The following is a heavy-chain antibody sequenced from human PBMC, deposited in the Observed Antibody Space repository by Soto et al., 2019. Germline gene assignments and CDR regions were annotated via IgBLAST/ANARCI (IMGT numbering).Heavy chain of an antibody. CDR3: AHRFDWYYFNY. J-gene: IGHJ4*02. D-gene: IGHD3-9*01. V-gene: IGHV2-5*02. CDR2: IYWDDDK. Sequence: QITLKESGPTLGRPTQTLTLTCTFFGFSLSTTEVGVGWFRQPPGKALEWLALIYWDDDKRYSPFLRNRLTITKDTSTNRVFLTMTNMDPVDTATYYCAHRFDWYYFNYWGQGTLVTVSS. CDR1: GFSLSTTEVG.